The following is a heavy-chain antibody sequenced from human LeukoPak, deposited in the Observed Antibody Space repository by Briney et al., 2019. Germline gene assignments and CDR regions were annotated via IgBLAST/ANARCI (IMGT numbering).Heavy chain of an antibody. Sequence: GGSLRLSCAASGFTFSSYAMHWVRQAPGKGLELVAVISYDGSNKYYADSVKGRFTISRDNSRNTLYLQMNSLRAEDAAVYYCARGGRGYSYGIYYWGQGPLVTVSS. CDR1: GFTFSSYA. J-gene: IGHJ4*02. CDR2: ISYDGSNK. V-gene: IGHV3-30*04. CDR3: ARGGRGYSYGIYY. D-gene: IGHD5-18*01.